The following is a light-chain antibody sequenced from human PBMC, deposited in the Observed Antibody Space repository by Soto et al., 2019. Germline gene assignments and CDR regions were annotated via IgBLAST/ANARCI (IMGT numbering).Light chain of an antibody. CDR1: QSVRSNY. J-gene: IGKJ1*01. Sequence: EIVLTQSPGTLSLSPGERATLACRASQSVRSNYLAWYQQKPGQAPRLLIYGASSRATGIPDRFSGSGSGTDCTLTISRLEPEDLAVYYCQQYHTSPLMFGQGTKVEIK. CDR2: GAS. CDR3: QQYHTSPLM. V-gene: IGKV3-20*01.